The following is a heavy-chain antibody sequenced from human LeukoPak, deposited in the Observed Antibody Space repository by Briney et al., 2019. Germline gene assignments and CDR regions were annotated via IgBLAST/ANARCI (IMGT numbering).Heavy chain of an antibody. CDR2: ISGNGGRT. CDR3: AKDLSVAGF. CDR1: GFTLSSYT. Sequence: GESLRLSCAASGFTLSSYTMSWVRQAPGKGMACVSTISGNGGRTYYADSVKGRFTISRNNSKNTLYLQMNSLRADDTAVYYCAKDLSVAGFWGQGTLVTVSS. D-gene: IGHD6-19*01. J-gene: IGHJ4*02. V-gene: IGHV3-23*01.